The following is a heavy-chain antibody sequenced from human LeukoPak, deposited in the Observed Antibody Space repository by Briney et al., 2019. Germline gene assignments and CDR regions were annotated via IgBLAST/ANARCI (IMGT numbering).Heavy chain of an antibody. CDR1: GGTFSSYA. J-gene: IGHJ4*02. CDR3: ASNYYDSSGYYGFDY. CDR2: IIPIFGTA. V-gene: IGHV1-69*13. D-gene: IGHD3-22*01. Sequence: SVKASCKASGGTFSSYAISWVRQAPGQGLEWMGGIIPIFGTANYAQKFQGRVTITADESTSTAYMELSSLRSEDTAVYYCASNYYDSSGYYGFDYWGQGTLVTVSS.